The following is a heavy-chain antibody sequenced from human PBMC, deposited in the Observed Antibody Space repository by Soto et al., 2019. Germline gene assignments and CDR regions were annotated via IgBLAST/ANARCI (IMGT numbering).Heavy chain of an antibody. V-gene: IGHV3-21*01. CDR1: GFTFSSYS. CDR3: ARDRPWYCSSTSCYAERIVDYYYYMDV. D-gene: IGHD2-2*01. J-gene: IGHJ6*03. Sequence: GGSLRLSCAASGFTFSSYSMNWVRQAPGKGLEWVSSISSSSSYIYYADSVKGRFTISRDNAKNSLYLQMNSLRAEDTAVYYCARDRPWYCSSTSCYAERIVDYYYYMDVWGKGTTVTVSS. CDR2: ISSSSSYI.